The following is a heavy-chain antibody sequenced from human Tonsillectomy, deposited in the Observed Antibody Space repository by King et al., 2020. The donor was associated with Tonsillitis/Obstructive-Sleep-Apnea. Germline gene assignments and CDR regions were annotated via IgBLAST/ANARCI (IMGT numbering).Heavy chain of an antibody. J-gene: IGHJ6*03. V-gene: IGHV3-11*01. Sequence: VQLVESGGGLVKPGGSLRLSCAASGFTFSDYYMSWIRQAPGKGLEWVSNISSTSSTIYYADSVKGRFTISRDNAKNSWYLQMNSLRAEDTAVYYCAPGAERYFYLAGWGEGTTVTVSS. CDR3: APGAERYFYLAG. D-gene: IGHD1-1*01. CDR1: GFTFSDYY. CDR2: ISSTSSTI.